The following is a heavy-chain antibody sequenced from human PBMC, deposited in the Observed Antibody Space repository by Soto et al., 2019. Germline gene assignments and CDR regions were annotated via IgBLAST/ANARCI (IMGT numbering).Heavy chain of an antibody. Sequence: QVQLVQSGAEVKKPGASVKVSCKASGYSFTDYYIHWVRQAPGQGLQWMGWINPNSGDTNYAQKFQGRVNMTRDTSIFTSYMELSRLRSDDTAVYYCARSPPGDSKTNWFDPWGQGTLVTVSS. J-gene: IGHJ5*02. V-gene: IGHV1-2*02. D-gene: IGHD4-4*01. CDR2: INPNSGDT. CDR3: ARSPPGDSKTNWFDP. CDR1: GYSFTDYY.